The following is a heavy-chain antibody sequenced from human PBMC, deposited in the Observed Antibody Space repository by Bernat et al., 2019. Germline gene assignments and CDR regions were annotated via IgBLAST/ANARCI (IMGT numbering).Heavy chain of an antibody. Sequence: QVQLQESGPGLVKPSGTLSLTCAVSGGSISSSSYYWSWIRQPPGKGLEWIGYIYYSGSTNYNPSLKSRVTISVDTSKNQFSLKLSSVTAADTAVYYCARLVVVAATPSYYYYYGMDVWGQGTTVTVSS. V-gene: IGHV4-61*01. CDR3: ARLVVVAATPSYYYYYGMDV. D-gene: IGHD2-15*01. CDR1: GGSISSSSYY. CDR2: IYYSGST. J-gene: IGHJ6*02.